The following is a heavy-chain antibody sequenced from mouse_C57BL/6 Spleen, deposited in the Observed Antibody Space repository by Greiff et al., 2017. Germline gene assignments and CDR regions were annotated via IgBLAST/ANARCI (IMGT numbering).Heavy chain of an antibody. D-gene: IGHD1-1*01. Sequence: QVQLKPSGAELVKPGASVTISCKASGYAFSSYWLNWVKQRPGKGLEWIGQIYPGDGDTNYNGKFKGKAILTADKSSSSADMQHSRLTSENSAVYFCARHTTVVPYYDAMDYWGQGTSVTVSS. CDR2: IYPGDGDT. CDR1: GYAFSSYW. J-gene: IGHJ4*01. V-gene: IGHV1-80*01. CDR3: ARHTTVVPYYDAMDY.